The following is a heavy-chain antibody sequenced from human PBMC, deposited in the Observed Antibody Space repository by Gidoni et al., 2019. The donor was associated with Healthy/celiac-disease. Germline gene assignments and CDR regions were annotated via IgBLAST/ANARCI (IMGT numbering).Heavy chain of an antibody. V-gene: IGHV3-30-3*01. J-gene: IGHJ4*02. CDR1: GVTFSSYA. CDR2: ISYDGSNK. D-gene: IGHD3-22*01. Sequence: QVQLVESGGGVVQPGRSLRRSCAASGVTFSSYAMHWVRQAPGKGLACVAVISYDGSNKSYADSVPGRFTISRDNSKNTLYLQMNSLRAEDTAVYYCAGGYYDSSGNPLDYWGQGTLVTVSS. CDR3: AGGYYDSSGNPLDY.